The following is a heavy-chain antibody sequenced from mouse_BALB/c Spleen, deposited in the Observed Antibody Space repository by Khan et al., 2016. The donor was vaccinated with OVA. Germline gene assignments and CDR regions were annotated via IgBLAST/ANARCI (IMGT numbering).Heavy chain of an antibody. CDR1: GYTFTNYG. D-gene: IGHD2-10*01. CDR2: INTYTGEP. J-gene: IGHJ4*01. Sequence: QVQLQQSGPELKKPGETVKISCKASGYTFTNYGMNWVKQAPGKGLEWMGWINTYTGEPTYVDDFKGRFAFSLETSASTAYLQINNLKDEDTATYFCAKPPYFSYFIVYRGQGTSVTVSS. V-gene: IGHV9-3-1*01. CDR3: AKPPYFSYFIVY.